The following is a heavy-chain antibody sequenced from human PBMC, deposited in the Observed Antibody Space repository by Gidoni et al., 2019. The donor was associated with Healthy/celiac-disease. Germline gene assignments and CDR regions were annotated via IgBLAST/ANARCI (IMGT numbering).Heavy chain of an antibody. Sequence: QVQLQESGPGLVKPSQTLSLTCTVSVGSLSIGSYYWSWIRQPAGKGLEWIGRIYTSGSTNYNPSLKSRVTMSVDTSKNQFSLKLSSVTAADTAVYYCASHLVGGWSDWYFDLWGRGTLVTVSS. J-gene: IGHJ2*01. D-gene: IGHD6-19*01. CDR2: IYTSGST. CDR1: VGSLSIGSYY. V-gene: IGHV4-61*02. CDR3: ASHLVGGWSDWYFDL.